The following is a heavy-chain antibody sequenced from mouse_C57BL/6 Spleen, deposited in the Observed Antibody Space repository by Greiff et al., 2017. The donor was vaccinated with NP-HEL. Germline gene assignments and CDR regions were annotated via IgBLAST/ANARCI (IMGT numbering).Heavy chain of an antibody. CDR3: ARRSLGSSPYYYAMDY. V-gene: IGHV1-80*01. CDR2: IYPGAGDT. CDR1: GYAFSSYW. Sequence: VQLQQSGAELVKPGASVKISCKASGYAFSSYWMNWVKQRPGKGLEWIGQIYPGAGDTNYNGKFKGKATLTADKSSSTAYMQLSSLTSEDSAVYFCARRSLGSSPYYYAMDYWGQGTSVTVSS. J-gene: IGHJ4*01. D-gene: IGHD1-1*01.